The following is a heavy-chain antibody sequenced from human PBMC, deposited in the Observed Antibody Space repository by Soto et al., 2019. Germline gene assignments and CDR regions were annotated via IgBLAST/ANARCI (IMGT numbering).Heavy chain of an antibody. CDR3: AYASASHHHAMEV. Sequence: QITLKESGPTLVKSTQTLTLTCTFSGFSHTTSGVGVAWIRQPPGKALEWLALIYWDDDERYSPSLKTSLSITKGTSKDQVVLTMANMDPVDTATYYCAYASASHHHAMEVWGQGTTVTVSS. V-gene: IGHV2-5*02. CDR2: IYWDDDE. D-gene: IGHD6-25*01. CDR1: GFSHTTSGVG. J-gene: IGHJ6*02.